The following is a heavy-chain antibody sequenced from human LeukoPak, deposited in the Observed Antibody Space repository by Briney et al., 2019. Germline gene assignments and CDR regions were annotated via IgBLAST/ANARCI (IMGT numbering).Heavy chain of an antibody. J-gene: IGHJ3*02. V-gene: IGHV1-18*01. CDR1: GYTFSTYG. D-gene: IGHD3-22*01. Sequence: ASVKVSCKASGYTFSTYGLSWVRQAPGQGLEWMGWISGFRGNTNYAQKFQGRVTMTTDTSTTTAYMELGSLSSDDTAVYFCARDFLSYDGTENHYDDTFDIWGQGTMVTVSS. CDR2: ISGFRGNT. CDR3: ARDFLSYDGTENHYDDTFDI.